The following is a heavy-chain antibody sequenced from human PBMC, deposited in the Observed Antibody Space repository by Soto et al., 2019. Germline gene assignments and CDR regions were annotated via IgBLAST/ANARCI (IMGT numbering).Heavy chain of an antibody. Sequence: GEPLKISCKGSGYSFAGYWITWVRQKPGKGLEWMGRIGPSDSQTYYSPSFRGHVTISVTKSITTVFLQWSSLRASDTAMYYCARQIYDSDTGPNFQYYFDSWGQGTPVTVSS. D-gene: IGHD3-22*01. CDR2: IGPSDSQT. CDR1: GYSFAGYW. V-gene: IGHV5-10-1*01. J-gene: IGHJ4*02. CDR3: ARQIYDSDTGPNFQYYFDS.